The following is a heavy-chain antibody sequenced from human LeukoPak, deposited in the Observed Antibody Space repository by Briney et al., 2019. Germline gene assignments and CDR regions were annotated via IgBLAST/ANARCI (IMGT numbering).Heavy chain of an antibody. J-gene: IGHJ6*03. CDR1: GGSFSGYY. V-gene: IGHV4-34*01. CDR3: ARVVVVTATTSSYYYYYYMDV. D-gene: IGHD2-21*02. Sequence: SETLSLTCTVYGGSFSGYYWSWIRQPPGKGPEWIGEINHSGSTNYNPSLKSRVTISVDTSKNQFSLKLSSVTAADTAVYYCARVVVVTATTSSYYYYYYMDVWGKGTTVTVSS. CDR2: INHSGST.